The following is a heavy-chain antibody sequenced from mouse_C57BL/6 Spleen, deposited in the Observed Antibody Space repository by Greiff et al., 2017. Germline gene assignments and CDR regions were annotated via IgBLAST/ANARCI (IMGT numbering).Heavy chain of an antibody. CDR3: ARNLDTTVVPHFDY. D-gene: IGHD1-1*01. CDR1: GFSLTSYA. J-gene: IGHJ2*01. CDR2: IWTGGGT. V-gene: IGHV2-9-1*01. Sequence: VKLEESGPGLVAPSQSLSITCTVSGFSLTSYAISWVRQPPGKGLEWLGVIWTGGGTNYNSALKSRLSISKDNSKSQVFLKMNSLQTDDTARYYCARNLDTTVVPHFDYWGQGITLTVSS.